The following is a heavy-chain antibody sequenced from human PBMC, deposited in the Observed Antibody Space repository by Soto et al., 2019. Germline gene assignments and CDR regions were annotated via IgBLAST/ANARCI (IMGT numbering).Heavy chain of an antibody. CDR3: ARRAGIGSSEVFDY. V-gene: IGHV1-2*02. D-gene: IGHD6-6*01. J-gene: IGHJ4*02. Sequence: GASVKVSCKASGYTFTDYYMHWVRQAPGQGLEWMGSINPNSGDTDYAQKFQGRVTMTRDTAINTAYMELSRLRSDDTAVYYCARRAGIGSSEVFDYWGQGTLVTVSS. CDR2: INPNSGDT. CDR1: GYTFTDYY.